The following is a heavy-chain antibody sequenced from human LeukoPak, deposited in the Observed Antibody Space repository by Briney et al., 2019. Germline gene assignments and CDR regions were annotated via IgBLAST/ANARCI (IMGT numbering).Heavy chain of an antibody. CDR1: GGSISSSSYY. V-gene: IGHV4-39*07. J-gene: IGHJ5*02. Sequence: PSETLSLTCTVSGGSISSSSYYWGWIRQPPGKGLEWIGSIYYSGSTYYNPSLKSRVTISVDTSKNQFSLKLSSVTAADTAVYYCAREIIVVVTAIHWFDPWGQGTLGTVSS. CDR3: AREIIVVVTAIHWFDP. D-gene: IGHD2-21*02. CDR2: IYYSGST.